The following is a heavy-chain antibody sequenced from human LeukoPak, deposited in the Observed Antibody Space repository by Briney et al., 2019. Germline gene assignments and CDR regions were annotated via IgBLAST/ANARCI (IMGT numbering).Heavy chain of an antibody. CDR1: GGTFSSYA. D-gene: IGHD5-12*01. J-gene: IGHJ4*02. CDR2: IIPIFGTA. CDR3: ARARGLYSGYDQFDLNFDY. V-gene: IGHV1-69*01. Sequence: SVKVSCKASGGTFSSYAISWVRQAPGQGLEWMGGIIPIFGTANYAQKFQGRVTITADESTSTAYMELSSLRSEDTAVYYCARARGLYSGYDQFDLNFDYWGQGTLVTVSS.